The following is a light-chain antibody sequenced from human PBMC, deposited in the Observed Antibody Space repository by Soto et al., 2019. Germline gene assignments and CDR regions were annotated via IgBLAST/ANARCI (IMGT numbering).Light chain of an antibody. Sequence: QSALTQPASVSGSPGQSITISCTGTSSDVGSYNLVSWYQQHPGKAPILMIYEGSKRPSGVSNRFSASKSGYTASLTISGLQAEDEADYFCYSYAGSSTYVFGTGTKLTVL. CDR2: EGS. J-gene: IGLJ1*01. CDR1: SSDVGSYNL. CDR3: YSYAGSSTYV. V-gene: IGLV2-23*01.